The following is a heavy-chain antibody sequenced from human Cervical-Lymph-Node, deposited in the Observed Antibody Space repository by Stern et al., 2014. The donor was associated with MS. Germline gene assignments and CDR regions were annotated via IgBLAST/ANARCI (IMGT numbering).Heavy chain of an antibody. Sequence: MQLVESGAEVKKPGASVKVSCKVSGYTLNDLSLHWGRQAPGEGLEWMGGSSPEDGETIFAQGLQGRVTVTEDTSTDTAYMELSSLRSEDTAVYYCASAVTGLNYYFHALDVWGQGTTVTVSS. CDR3: ASAVTGLNYYFHALDV. CDR2: SSPEDGET. J-gene: IGHJ6*02. CDR1: GYTLNDLS. V-gene: IGHV1-24*01. D-gene: IGHD6-19*01.